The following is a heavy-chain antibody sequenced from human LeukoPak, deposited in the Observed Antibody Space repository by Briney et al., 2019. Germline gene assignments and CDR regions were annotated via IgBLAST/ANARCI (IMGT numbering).Heavy chain of an antibody. Sequence: SETLSLTCSVSGDSISLSFYYWGWIRQPPGKALEWIGSVYYSGTTSYNPSLKSRVTISVDMSKNHFSLKLNSVTAADTAVYYCARGKEVITMLRGLKPGYYFDYWGQGTLVTVSS. CDR1: GDSISLSFYY. J-gene: IGHJ4*02. CDR3: ARGKEVITMLRGLKPGYYFDY. D-gene: IGHD3-10*01. CDR2: VYYSGTT. V-gene: IGHV4-39*07.